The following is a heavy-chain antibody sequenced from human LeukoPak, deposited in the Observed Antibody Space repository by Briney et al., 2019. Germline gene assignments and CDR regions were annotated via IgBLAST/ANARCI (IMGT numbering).Heavy chain of an antibody. Sequence: ASVKVSCKASGYSFTSYYIHRVRLAPGQGLEWMGVINPSGGSTRYAQKFQDRVTMTRDMSTSTVYMELSSLRSEDTAVYYCAREGVSGSYLGYWGQGTLVTVSS. CDR2: INPSGGST. CDR3: AREGVSGSYLGY. J-gene: IGHJ4*02. V-gene: IGHV1-46*01. CDR1: GYSFTSYY. D-gene: IGHD1-26*01.